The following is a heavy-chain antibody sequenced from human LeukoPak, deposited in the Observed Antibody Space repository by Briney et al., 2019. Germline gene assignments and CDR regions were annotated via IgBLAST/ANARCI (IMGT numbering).Heavy chain of an antibody. D-gene: IGHD3-10*01. Sequence: GGALRLSCAASGFTASSKYMSGVRQAPGRGGGWVSLLYVVGTTRYADSVKGSFTISRDNSENTLYLQMNTLSAEDTAVYYCARVTNPGSYYSYYYGMDVWGKGPTVPVSS. CDR2: LYVVGTT. V-gene: IGHV3-66*01. CDR1: GFTASSKY. CDR3: ARVTNPGSYYSYYYGMDV. J-gene: IGHJ6*04.